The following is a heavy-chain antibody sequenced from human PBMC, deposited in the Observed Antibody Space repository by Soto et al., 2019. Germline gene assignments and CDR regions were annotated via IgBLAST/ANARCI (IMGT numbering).Heavy chain of an antibody. CDR3: AGGAPRDSCRSSPGYYYGMEV. CDR2: INPRSGST. J-gene: IGHJ6*04. Sequence: ASVKVSCKASGYTFTSYYMHWVRQAPGQGLEWMGIINPRSGSTSYAQKFQGRVTMTRDTSTSTVYMELSSLRPEDTAVYYCAGGAPRDSCRSSPGYYYGMEVWGRQSTV. V-gene: IGHV1-46*01. D-gene: IGHD2-2*01. CDR1: GYTFTSYY.